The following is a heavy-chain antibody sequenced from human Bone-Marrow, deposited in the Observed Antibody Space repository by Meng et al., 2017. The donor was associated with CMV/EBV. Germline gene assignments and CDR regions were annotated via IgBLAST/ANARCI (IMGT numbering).Heavy chain of an antibody. J-gene: IGHJ4*02. D-gene: IGHD2-2*01. CDR1: GFTFSSYA. CDR3: ARGPGADCSSTSCSQKHFDY. CDR2: ISYDGSNK. V-gene: IGHV3-30-3*01. Sequence: GESLKISCAASGFTFSSYAMHWVRQAPGKGLEWVAVISYDGSNKYYADSVKGRFTISRDNSKNTLYLQMNSLRAEDTAVYYCARGPGADCSSTSCSQKHFDYWVQGTLVTVSS.